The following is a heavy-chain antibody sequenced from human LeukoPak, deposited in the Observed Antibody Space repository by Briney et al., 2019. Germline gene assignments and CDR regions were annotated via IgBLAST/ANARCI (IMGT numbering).Heavy chain of an antibody. V-gene: IGHV3-7*01. D-gene: IGHD4-17*01. CDR1: GFTFSNYW. CDR2: IKQDGSEK. J-gene: IGHJ4*02. CDR3: ARGGRYYGDNVLDY. Sequence: GGSLRLSCAASGFTFSNYWMSWVRQAPGKGLEWVANIKQDGSEKYYVDSVRGRFTISRDNAKNSLCLQMNSLRAEDTAFYYCARGGRYYGDNVLDYWGQGTLVTVSS.